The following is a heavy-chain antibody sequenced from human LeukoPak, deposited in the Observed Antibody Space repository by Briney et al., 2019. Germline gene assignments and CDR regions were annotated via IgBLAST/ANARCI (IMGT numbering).Heavy chain of an antibody. CDR2: ITSSGTTT. J-gene: IGHJ4*02. V-gene: IGHV3-11*01. CDR1: GFSFSDSY. Sequence: PGGFLRLSCSASGFSFSDSYMSWFRLSAEKGLEWIAYITSSGTTTEYADSVKGRFTISRVNAKNSLYLQMNSLRPEDTAVYYCARDPDYGDPYWGQGTLVTVSS. D-gene: IGHD4/OR15-4a*01. CDR3: ARDPDYGDPY.